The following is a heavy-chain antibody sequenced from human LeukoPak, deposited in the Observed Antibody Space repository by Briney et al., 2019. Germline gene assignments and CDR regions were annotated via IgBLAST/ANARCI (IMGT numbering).Heavy chain of an antibody. Sequence: SETLSLTCAVYGGSFSGYYWSWIRQPPGKGLEWIGEINHSGSTNYNPSLKSRVTISVDTSKNQFSLKLSSVTAADTAVYYCARVPRWYQLLYCHAFDIWGQGTMVTVSS. V-gene: IGHV4-34*01. CDR1: GGSFSGYY. CDR3: ARVPRWYQLLYCHAFDI. CDR2: INHSGST. J-gene: IGHJ3*02. D-gene: IGHD2-2*02.